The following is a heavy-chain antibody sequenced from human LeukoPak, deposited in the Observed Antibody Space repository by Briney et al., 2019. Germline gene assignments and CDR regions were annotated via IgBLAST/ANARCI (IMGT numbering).Heavy chain of an antibody. CDR1: GFTFSDYY. D-gene: IGHD3-22*01. CDR2: ISSSGSAI. CDR3: ARDSNGYCYFDY. Sequence: PGGSLRLSCAASGFTFSDYYMSWIRQAPGKGLEWVSYISSSGSAIFYADSVKGRLTISRDNAKNSLYLQMNSLRAEDTAVYYCARDSNGYCYFDYWGQGTLVTVSS. V-gene: IGHV3-11*04. J-gene: IGHJ4*02.